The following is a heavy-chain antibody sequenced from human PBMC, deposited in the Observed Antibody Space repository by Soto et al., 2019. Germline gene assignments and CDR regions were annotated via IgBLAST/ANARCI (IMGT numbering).Heavy chain of an antibody. CDR2: IYYSGST. CDR1: GGSISSGDYY. CDR3: ARDTNWGWVQVDV. J-gene: IGHJ6*02. D-gene: IGHD7-27*01. V-gene: IGHV4-30-4*01. Sequence: QVQLQESGPGLVKPSQTLSLTCTVSGGSISSGDYYWSWIRQPPGKGLEWIGYIYYSGSTYYNPSLKSRVTRSVDTSKNQCSLKLSSVPAAETAVYYCARDTNWGWVQVDVWGLRTTVAVSS.